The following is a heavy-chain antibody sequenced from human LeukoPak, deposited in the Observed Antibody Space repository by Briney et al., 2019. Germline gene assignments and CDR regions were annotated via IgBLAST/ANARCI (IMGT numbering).Heavy chain of an antibody. V-gene: IGHV4-34*01. CDR2: INHSGST. CDR1: GGSFSGYY. J-gene: IGHJ4*02. Sequence: SETLSLTCAVYGGSFSGYYWSWIRQPPGKGLEWTGEINHSGSTNYNPSLKSRVTISVDTSKNQFSLKLSSVTAADTAVYYCARGGVSYFDYWGQGTLVTVSS. D-gene: IGHD5/OR15-5a*01. CDR3: ARGGVSYFDY.